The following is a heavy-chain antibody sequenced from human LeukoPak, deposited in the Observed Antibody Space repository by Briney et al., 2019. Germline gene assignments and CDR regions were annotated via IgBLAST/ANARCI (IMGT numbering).Heavy chain of an antibody. CDR3: ARSQDYYDSSYYYMDV. D-gene: IGHD3-22*01. Sequence: PSQTLSLTCTVSGGSISSYYWSWIRQPAGKGLEWIGRIYTSGSTNYNPSLKSRVTMSVDTSKNQFSLKLSSVTAADTAVYYCARSQDYYDSSYYYMDVWGKGTTVTISS. CDR2: IYTSGST. J-gene: IGHJ6*03. CDR1: GGSISSYY. V-gene: IGHV4-4*07.